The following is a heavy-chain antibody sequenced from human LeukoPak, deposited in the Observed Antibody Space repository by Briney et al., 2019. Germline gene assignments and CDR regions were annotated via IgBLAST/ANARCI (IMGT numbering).Heavy chain of an antibody. CDR2: INNDGSDM. Sequence: PGGSLRLSCAASGFTFSSYGMSWVRQAPGKGLVWVSRINNDGSDMSYADSVKGRFTISRDNAKNTLYLQMNSLRVEDTAVYYCARVFHLIDHWGQGTLVTVSS. J-gene: IGHJ4*02. CDR1: GFTFSSYG. V-gene: IGHV3-74*01. CDR3: ARVFHLIDH.